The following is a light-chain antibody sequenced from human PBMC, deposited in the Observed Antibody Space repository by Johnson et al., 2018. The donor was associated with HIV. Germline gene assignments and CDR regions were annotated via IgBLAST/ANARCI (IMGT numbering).Light chain of an antibody. Sequence: QSVLTQPPSVSAAPGQKVTISCSGSSFNIGNNSVSWYQQLPGTAPKLLIYENNKRPSGIPDRFSGSKSGTSATLGISGLQTGDEAECYCGTWDSRLTACVFGSAPEVTV. J-gene: IGLJ1*01. CDR2: ENN. V-gene: IGLV1-51*02. CDR1: SFNIGNNS. CDR3: GTWDSRLTACV.